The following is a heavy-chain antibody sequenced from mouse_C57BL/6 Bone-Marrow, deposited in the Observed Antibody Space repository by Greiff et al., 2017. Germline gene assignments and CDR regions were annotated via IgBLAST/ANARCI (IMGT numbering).Heavy chain of an antibody. CDR1: GYTFTSYW. CDR3: ARPAPTVVATEAMDY. V-gene: IGHV1-69*01. D-gene: IGHD1-1*01. Sequence: QVQLQQPGAELVMPGASVKLSCKASGYTFTSYWMHWVKQRPGQGLEWIGEIDPSDSYTNYNQKFKGKSTLTVDKSSSTAYMQLSSLTSEDSAVYYCARPAPTVVATEAMDYWGQGTSVTVSS. J-gene: IGHJ4*01. CDR2: IDPSDSYT.